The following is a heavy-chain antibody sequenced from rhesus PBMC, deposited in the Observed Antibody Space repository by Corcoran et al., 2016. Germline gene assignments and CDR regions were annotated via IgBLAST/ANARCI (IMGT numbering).Heavy chain of an antibody. V-gene: IGHV4-127*01. J-gene: IGHJ4*01. CDR1: GYSISSGYG. D-gene: IGHD4-29*01. Sequence: QVQLQESGPGLVKPSETLSLTCAVSGYSISSGYGCSWIRQPPGKGLAWIGYIGGSHGSTNYNPSLKSRVTISKDTSKNQFSLKLSSVTAADTAVYYCARDTPYGSSYDYWGQGVLVTVSS. CDR3: ARDTPYGSSYDY. CDR2: IGGSHGST.